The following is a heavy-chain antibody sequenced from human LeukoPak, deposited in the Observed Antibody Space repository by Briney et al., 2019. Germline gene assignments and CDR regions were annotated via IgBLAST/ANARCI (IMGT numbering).Heavy chain of an antibody. J-gene: IGHJ4*02. CDR1: GFTFGDYA. CDR3: AKAELGVDTFFDY. Sequence: GGSLRLSCAASGFTFGDYALGWVRQAPGRGLEWVATLSGSGAGTYYSDSVQGRFTISRDNSKRTLFLQMNSLRAEDTAFYYCAKAELGVDTFFDYWGRGTLVTVSS. CDR2: LSGSGAGT. D-gene: IGHD3-3*01. V-gene: IGHV3-23*01.